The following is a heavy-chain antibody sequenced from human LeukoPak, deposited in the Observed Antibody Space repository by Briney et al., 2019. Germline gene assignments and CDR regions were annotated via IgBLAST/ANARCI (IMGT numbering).Heavy chain of an antibody. CDR3: ARGLYCSGGSCFFDRSWFDP. CDR2: IIPIFGTA. J-gene: IGHJ5*02. Sequence: SVKVSCKASGGTFSSYAISWVRQAPGQGLEWMGRIIPIFGTANYAQKFQGRVTITTDESTSTAYMELSSLRSKDTAVYYCARGLYCSGGSCFFDRSWFDPWGQGTLVTVSS. CDR1: GGTFSSYA. D-gene: IGHD2-15*01. V-gene: IGHV1-69*05.